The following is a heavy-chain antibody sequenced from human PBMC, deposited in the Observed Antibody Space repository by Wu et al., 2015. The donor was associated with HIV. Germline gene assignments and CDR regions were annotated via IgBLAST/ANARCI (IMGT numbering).Heavy chain of an antibody. CDR3: VRDQQWPPEYYHYYGMDV. D-gene: IGHD6-19*01. CDR1: GYTFTSYG. V-gene: IGHV1-18*01. CDR2: ISGYNGKT. J-gene: IGHJ6*02. Sequence: QVRLVQSGAEVKKPGASVKVSCKASGYTFTSYGITWMRQAPGQGLEWMGWISGYNGKTNYAQNLQGRVTMTTDTSTSTAYMELRSLKSDDTAVYCCVRDQQWPPEYYHYYGMDVWDQGTTITVSS.